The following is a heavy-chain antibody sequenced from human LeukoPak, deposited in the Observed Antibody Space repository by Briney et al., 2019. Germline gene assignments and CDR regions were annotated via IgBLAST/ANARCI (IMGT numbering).Heavy chain of an antibody. CDR3: ARRNAGYSYGHTLDY. CDR1: GYTFTSYY. Sequence: ASVKVSCKASGYTFTSYYMHWVRQAPGQGLEWMGIINPSGGSTSYAQKFQGRVTMTRDTSTSTVYMELSSLRSEDTAVYYRARRNAGYSYGHTLDYWGQGTLVTVSS. CDR2: INPSGGST. D-gene: IGHD5-18*01. J-gene: IGHJ4*02. V-gene: IGHV1-46*01.